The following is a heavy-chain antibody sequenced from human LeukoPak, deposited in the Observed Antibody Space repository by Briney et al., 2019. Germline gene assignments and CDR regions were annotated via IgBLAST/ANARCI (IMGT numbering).Heavy chain of an antibody. Sequence: PSETLSLTCTVSGDSLSSGGYYWRWVRQHPGKGLEWIGYIYYSGSTYYHPSIKSRVTISVDTSKNQFSLKLSSVTAADTAVYYCARDTYGGESRPYLDVRGKGTTVTVSS. CDR1: GDSLSSGGYY. CDR2: IYYSGST. V-gene: IGHV4-31*03. J-gene: IGHJ6*03. D-gene: IGHD3-10*01. CDR3: ARDTYGGESRPYLDV.